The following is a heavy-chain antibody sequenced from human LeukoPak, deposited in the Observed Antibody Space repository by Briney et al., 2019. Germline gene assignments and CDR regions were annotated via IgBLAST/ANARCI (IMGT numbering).Heavy chain of an antibody. J-gene: IGHJ3*02. CDR1: GGSISSYY. Sequence: SETLSLTCTVSGGSISSYYWSWIRQPPGKGLEYIGYTHYSGATNYNPSLKSRVTISLDTSGNQFSLKLSSVTAADTAVYYCASGYCGGACQLGGVDMWGQGTMVTVSS. CDR3: ASGYCGGACQLGGVDM. V-gene: IGHV4-59*01. CDR2: THYSGAT. D-gene: IGHD2-21*02.